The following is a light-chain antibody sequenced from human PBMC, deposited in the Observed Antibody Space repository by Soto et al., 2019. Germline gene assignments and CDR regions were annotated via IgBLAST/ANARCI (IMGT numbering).Light chain of an antibody. CDR2: DVS. Sequence: QSALTQPRSVSGSLGQSVTISCTGTSSDVGTYNYVSWYQQHPGKAPKVMIYDVSERPSGVLDRFSGSKSGNTASLTISGLQAEDEADYYCCSYAGSPRYVLGTGTKLTVL. CDR3: CSYAGSPRYV. CDR1: SSDVGTYNY. J-gene: IGLJ1*01. V-gene: IGLV2-11*01.